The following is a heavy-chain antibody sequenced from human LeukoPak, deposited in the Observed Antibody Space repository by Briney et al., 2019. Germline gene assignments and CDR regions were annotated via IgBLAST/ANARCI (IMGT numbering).Heavy chain of an antibody. V-gene: IGHV3-30*18. CDR2: ISYDGSNK. J-gene: IGHJ6*03. Sequence: PGGSLRLSCAASGFTFSSYSINWVRQAPGKGLEWVAVISYDGSNKYYADSVKGRFTISRDNSKNTLYLQMNSLRAEDTAVYYCAKTAYCSGGSCYPRFYYYYYMDVWGKGTTVTVSS. CDR1: GFTFSSYS. CDR3: AKTAYCSGGSCYPRFYYYYYMDV. D-gene: IGHD2-15*01.